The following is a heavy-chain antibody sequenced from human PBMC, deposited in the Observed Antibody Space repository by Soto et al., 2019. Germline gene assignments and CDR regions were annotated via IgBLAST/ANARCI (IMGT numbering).Heavy chain of an antibody. V-gene: IGHV1-24*01. CDR2: FDPEDGET. CDR1: GYTLTELS. J-gene: IGHJ5*02. CDR3: ATDLHYDILTGYPGGGWFDP. Sequence: ASVKVSCTVSGYTLTELSMHWVRQAPGKGLEWMGGFDPEDGETIYAQKFQGRVTMTEDTSTDTAYMELSSLRSEDTAVYYCATDLHYDILTGYPGGGWFDPWGQGTLVTVSS. D-gene: IGHD3-9*01.